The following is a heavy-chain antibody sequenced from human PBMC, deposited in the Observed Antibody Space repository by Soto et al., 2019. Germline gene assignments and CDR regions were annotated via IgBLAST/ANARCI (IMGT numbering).Heavy chain of an antibody. CDR1: CGTFSGYY. Sequence: SAALSLTGAVYCGTFSGYYWSWIRQPPGKGLDWIGEINHSGSTNYNPPLKRRLTMSVDTSQNQFSLYLNSVTAADTAVYYCARGGALRPYGHVPLAFWGQGTLVTVSS. CDR3: ARGGALRPYGHVPLAF. V-gene: IGHV4-34*01. J-gene: IGHJ4*02. D-gene: IGHD3-16*01. CDR2: INHSGST.